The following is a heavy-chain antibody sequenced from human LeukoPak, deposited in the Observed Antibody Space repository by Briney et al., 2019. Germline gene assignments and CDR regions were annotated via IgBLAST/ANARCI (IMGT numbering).Heavy chain of an antibody. CDR2: ISSSGSTI. Sequence: GGSLRLSCEAAGFTFSSYEMNWVRQAPGKGLEWVSYISSSGSTIYYADSVKGRFTISRDNAKNSLYLQMNSLRAEDTAVYYCARDGITMIDWGQGTLVTVSS. J-gene: IGHJ4*02. D-gene: IGHD3-22*01. CDR3: ARDGITMID. V-gene: IGHV3-48*03. CDR1: GFTFSSYE.